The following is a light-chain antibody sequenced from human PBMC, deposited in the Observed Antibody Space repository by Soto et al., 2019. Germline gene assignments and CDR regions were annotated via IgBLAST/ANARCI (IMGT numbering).Light chain of an antibody. CDR3: GSWDSSLSEYL. CDR2: DDD. V-gene: IGLV1-51*01. CDR1: SSNIGGNS. J-gene: IGLJ1*01. Sequence: QSMLAQPPSVSAAPGQRVTISCSGSSSNIGGNSVSWYQQLPGTAPKLLIYDDDKRPSGIPDRFSGSKSGTSATLGITGFQTGDQADYYCGSWDSSLSEYLCGTGTTVTV.